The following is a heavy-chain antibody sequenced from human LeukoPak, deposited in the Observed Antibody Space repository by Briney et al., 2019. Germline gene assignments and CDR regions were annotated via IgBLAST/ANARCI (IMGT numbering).Heavy chain of an antibody. CDR2: ISYDAESN. J-gene: IGHJ6*03. V-gene: IGHV3-30*18. CDR1: GFTFSSYG. Sequence: PGGSLRLSCVTSGFTFSSYGMHWVRQVPGRGLEWVAVISYDAESNYHVDSVKGRFTISRDNSKNTLYLQMNSLRAEDTAVYYCAKVPWTTVTIPVWYYYYYMDVWGKGTTVTISS. CDR3: AKVPWTTVTIPVWYYYYYMDV. D-gene: IGHD4-17*01.